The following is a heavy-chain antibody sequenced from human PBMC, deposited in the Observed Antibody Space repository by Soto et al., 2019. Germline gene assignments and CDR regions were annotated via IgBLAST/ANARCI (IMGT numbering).Heavy chain of an antibody. J-gene: IGHJ6*02. CDR2: INHSGST. CDR1: GGSFSGYY. V-gene: IGHV4-34*01. Sequence: PSETLSLTCAVYGGSFSGYYWSWIRQPPGKGLEWIGEINHSGSTNYNPSLKSRVTISVDTSKNQFSLKLSSVTAADMAVYYCARVRRSGDYYYYGMDVWGQGTTVTVSS. D-gene: IGHD6-25*01. CDR3: ARVRRSGDYYYYGMDV.